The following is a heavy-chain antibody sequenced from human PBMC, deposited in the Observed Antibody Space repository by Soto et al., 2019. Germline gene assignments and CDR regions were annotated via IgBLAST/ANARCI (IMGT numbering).Heavy chain of an antibody. J-gene: IGHJ4*02. D-gene: IGHD2-15*01. CDR3: ARERCSGGSCHFDY. V-gene: IGHV1-3*01. CDR2: INAGNGNT. Sequence: GESLKISCKASGYTFTSYAMHWVRQAPGQRLEWMGWINAGNGNTKYSQKFQGRVTITRDTSASTAYMELSSLRSEDTAVYYCARERCSGGSCHFDYWGQGTLVTVSS. CDR1: GYTFTSYA.